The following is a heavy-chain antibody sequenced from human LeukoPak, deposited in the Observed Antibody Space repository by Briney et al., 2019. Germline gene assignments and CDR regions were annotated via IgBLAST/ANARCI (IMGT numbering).Heavy chain of an antibody. V-gene: IGHV1-69*04. CDR1: GGTFSSYA. Sequence: SVKVSCKASGGTFSSYAISWVRQAPGQGLEWMGRIIPILGIANYAQKFQGRVTITADKSTSTAYMELSSLRSEDAAVYYCARELFTIFGVVSSYYFDYWGQGTLVTVSS. CDR3: ARELFTIFGVVSSYYFDY. D-gene: IGHD3-3*01. J-gene: IGHJ4*02. CDR2: IIPILGIA.